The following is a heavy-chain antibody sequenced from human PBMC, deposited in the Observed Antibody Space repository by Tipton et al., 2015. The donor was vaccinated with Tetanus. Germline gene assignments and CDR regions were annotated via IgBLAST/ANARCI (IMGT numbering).Heavy chain of an antibody. V-gene: IGHV4-39*07. Sequence: TLSLTCTVSGASISSNTYYWGWIRQPPGKGLEWIASVSYSGSTYYNPSLKSRVTMSLDTSKNQFSLKLSSVTAADTAIYYCAREVPAAGHFDSWGQGTLVTVSS. J-gene: IGHJ4*02. D-gene: IGHD2-2*01. CDR3: AREVPAAGHFDS. CDR2: VSYSGST. CDR1: GASISSNTYY.